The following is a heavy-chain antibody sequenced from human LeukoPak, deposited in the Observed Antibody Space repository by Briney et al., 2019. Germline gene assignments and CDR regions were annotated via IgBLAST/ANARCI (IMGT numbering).Heavy chain of an antibody. CDR1: GYTFTNYY. V-gene: IGHV1-46*01. D-gene: IGHD5-12*01. CDR3: AREGEIGYDLSDY. Sequence: ASVKVSCKASGYTFTNYYMNWVRQAPGQGLEWMGIINPSGGSTSYAQKFQGRVTVTRDTSTSTVFMELSSLRSEDTAMYYCAREGEIGYDLSDYWGQGTLVTVSS. J-gene: IGHJ4*02. CDR2: INPSGGST.